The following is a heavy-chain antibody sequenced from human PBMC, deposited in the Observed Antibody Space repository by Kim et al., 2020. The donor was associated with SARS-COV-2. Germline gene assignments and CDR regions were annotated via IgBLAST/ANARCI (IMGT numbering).Heavy chain of an antibody. D-gene: IGHD1-1*01. CDR3: ARRGWNGDDAFDI. Sequence: YRPSFHGQVPISADKSISTAYLQWSSLKASDTAMYYCARRGWNGDDAFDIWGQGTMVTVSS. V-gene: IGHV5-51*01. J-gene: IGHJ3*02.